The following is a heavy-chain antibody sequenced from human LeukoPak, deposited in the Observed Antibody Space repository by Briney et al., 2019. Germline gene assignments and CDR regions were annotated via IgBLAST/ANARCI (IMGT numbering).Heavy chain of an antibody. D-gene: IGHD5-18*01. CDR3: ARTAQLWLTSWHRYPFDY. CDR2: IKPIFGTA. Sequence: SVKVSCKASGGTFISYAISWVRQAPGQGREWRGGIKPIFGTANYAQKFQSRVTITADESTSTAYMELSSLRSEDTAVYYCARTAQLWLTSWHRYPFDYWGQGTLVTVSS. V-gene: IGHV1-69*13. J-gene: IGHJ4*02. CDR1: GGTFISYA.